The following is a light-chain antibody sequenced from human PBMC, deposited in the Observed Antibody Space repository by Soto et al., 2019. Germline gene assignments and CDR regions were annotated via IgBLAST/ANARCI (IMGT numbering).Light chain of an antibody. V-gene: IGKV3-11*01. CDR2: AAS. J-gene: IGKJ1*01. Sequence: DIQMTQSPASLSSSAGERATLPCRSSQSVTSYLAWYQQKPGQAPRLLISAASSRATCIPARFSGSGSGTDFTLTISSLEPEDFAVYYCQQSCSSPQTFGQGTKVDIK. CDR3: QQSCSSPQT. CDR1: QSVTSY.